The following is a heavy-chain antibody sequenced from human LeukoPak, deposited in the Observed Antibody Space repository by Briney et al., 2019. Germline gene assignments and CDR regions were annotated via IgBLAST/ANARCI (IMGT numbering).Heavy chain of an antibody. Sequence: SETLSLTCTVSGGSISSYYWSWIRQPPGKGLEWIGYIYYSGSINYNPSLKSRVTISVDTSKNQFSLKLSSVTAADTAVYYCARGRSSSWYPGDYWGQGTLVTVSS. CDR3: ARGRSSSWYPGDY. CDR1: GGSISSYY. CDR2: IYYSGSI. J-gene: IGHJ4*02. V-gene: IGHV4-59*01. D-gene: IGHD6-13*01.